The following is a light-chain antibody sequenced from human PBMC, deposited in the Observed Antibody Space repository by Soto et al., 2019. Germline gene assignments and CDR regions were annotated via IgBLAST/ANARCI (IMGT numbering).Light chain of an antibody. CDR3: QQYNSYSWT. Sequence: IQMIHSPSTLSASVGARVTNPXXASQSISSWLAWYQQKPGKAPKLLIYKASSLESGVPSRFSGSGSGTEFTLTISSLQPDDFATYYCQQYNSYSWTFAQRTNVDVK. V-gene: IGKV1-5*03. CDR2: KAS. CDR1: QSISSW. J-gene: IGKJ1*01.